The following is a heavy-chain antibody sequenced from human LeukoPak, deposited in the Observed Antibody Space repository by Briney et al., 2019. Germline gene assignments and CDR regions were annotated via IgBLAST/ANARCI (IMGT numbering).Heavy chain of an antibody. CDR1: GLTVSSYS. Sequence: GGSLRLSCVASGLTVSSYSMNWVRQAPGKGLEWVSYISSSSSTIYYADSVKGRFTISRDNAKNSLDLQMNSLRDEDTAVYYCARARASGRSGFDYWGQETLVTVSS. D-gene: IGHD2-15*01. CDR3: ARARASGRSGFDY. V-gene: IGHV3-48*02. CDR2: ISSSSSTI. J-gene: IGHJ4*02.